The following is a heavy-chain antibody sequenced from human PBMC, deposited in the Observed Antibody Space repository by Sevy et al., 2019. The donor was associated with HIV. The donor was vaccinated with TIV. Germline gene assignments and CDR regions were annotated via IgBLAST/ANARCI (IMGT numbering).Heavy chain of an antibody. D-gene: IGHD3-22*01. CDR2: FDPEDGET. Sequence: ASVKVSCKVSGYTLTELSMHWVRQAPGKGLEWMGSFDPEDGETIYQQKFQGRVTLTEDTSTDTAYMEPSSLRSEDTAVYYCATTKDYYDSSGYPFDYWGQGTLVTVSS. CDR3: ATTKDYYDSSGYPFDY. J-gene: IGHJ4*02. V-gene: IGHV1-24*01. CDR1: GYTLTELS.